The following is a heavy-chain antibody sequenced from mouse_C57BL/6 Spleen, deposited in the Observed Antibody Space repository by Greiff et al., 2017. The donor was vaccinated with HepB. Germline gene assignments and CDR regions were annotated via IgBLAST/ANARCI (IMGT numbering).Heavy chain of an antibody. CDR2: INPNYGTT. CDR3: ARWEYYSSYWYFDV. V-gene: IGHV1-39*01. J-gene: IGHJ1*03. D-gene: IGHD2-5*01. CDR1: GYSFTDYN. Sequence: VQLQQSGPELVKPGASVKISCKASGYSFTDYNMNWVKQSNGKSLEWIGVINPNYGTTSYNQKFKGKATLTVDQSSSTAYMQLNGLTSEDSAVYSCARWEYYSSYWYFDVWGTGTTVTVSS.